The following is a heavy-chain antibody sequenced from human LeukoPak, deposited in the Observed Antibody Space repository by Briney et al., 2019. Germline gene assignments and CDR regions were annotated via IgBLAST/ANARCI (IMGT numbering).Heavy chain of an antibody. Sequence: PGGSLRLSCAASGFTFSSYWMHWVRQAPGKGLVWVSRINSDGSSTSYADSVKGRFTISRDNAKNTLYLQMNSLRAEDTAIYYCARDPYSSWYMGGYFDYWGQGTLVTVSS. V-gene: IGHV3-74*01. CDR2: INSDGSST. D-gene: IGHD6-13*01. CDR3: ARDPYSSWYMGGYFDY. CDR1: GFTFSSYW. J-gene: IGHJ4*02.